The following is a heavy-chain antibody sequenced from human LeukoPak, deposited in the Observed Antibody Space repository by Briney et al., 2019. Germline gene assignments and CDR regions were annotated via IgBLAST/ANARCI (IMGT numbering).Heavy chain of an antibody. CDR3: ARAPTVLVGYCSSSSCQADY. D-gene: IGHD2-2*01. CDR1: GFNFSIYS. V-gene: IGHV3-48*01. CDR2: ITRSSTTI. Sequence: GGSLRLSCAASGFNFSIYSMNWVRQAPGKGLEWVSYITRSSTTIYYADSVKGRFTISRDNAKNSLYLQMNSLRVEDTAVYYCARAPTVLVGYCSSSSCQADYWGQGTLVTVSS. J-gene: IGHJ4*02.